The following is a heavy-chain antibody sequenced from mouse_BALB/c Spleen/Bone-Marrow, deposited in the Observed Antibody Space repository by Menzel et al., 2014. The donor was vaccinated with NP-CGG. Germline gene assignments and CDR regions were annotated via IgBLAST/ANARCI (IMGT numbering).Heavy chain of an antibody. CDR1: GYTFTSYW. Sequence: VKLVESGAELVKPGASVKLSCKASGYTFTSYWIHWVKLRPGHAPEWLGEINPSNGRTNYNEKFKNKATLTVDKSSSTAYIQLSSLTSEDSAVYYCARYDGPAWFAYWGQGTLVTVS. V-gene: IGHV1S81*02. CDR2: INPSNGRT. J-gene: IGHJ3*01. D-gene: IGHD2-3*01. CDR3: ARYDGPAWFAY.